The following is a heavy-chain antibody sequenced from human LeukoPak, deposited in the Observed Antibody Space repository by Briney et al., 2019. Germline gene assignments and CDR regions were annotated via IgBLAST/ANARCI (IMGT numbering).Heavy chain of an antibody. V-gene: IGHV3-30*18. CDR3: AKNTVTTFAFDY. CDR1: GFTFSSYG. Sequence: PGRSLRLSCAASGFTFSSYGMHWVRQAPGKGLEWVAVISYGGSNKYYADSVKGRFTISRDNSKNTLYLQMNSLRAEDTAVYYCAKNTVTTFAFDYWGQGTLVTVSS. J-gene: IGHJ4*02. CDR2: ISYGGSNK. D-gene: IGHD4-17*01.